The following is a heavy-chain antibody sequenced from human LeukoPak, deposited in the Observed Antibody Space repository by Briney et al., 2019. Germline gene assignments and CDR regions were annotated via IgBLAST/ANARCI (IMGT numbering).Heavy chain of an antibody. CDR2: INPNSGGS. J-gene: IGHJ4*02. D-gene: IGHD6-19*01. CDR3: ARGNSGWYLDY. CDR1: GYTFTGYY. Sequence: ASVKVSCKASGYTFTGYYMHWVRQAPGQGLEWMGWINPNSGGSEYAQKFQGRVAMTRDTSISTVYMELSSLRSDDTAVYYCARGNSGWYLDYWGQGTLVTVSS. V-gene: IGHV1-2*02.